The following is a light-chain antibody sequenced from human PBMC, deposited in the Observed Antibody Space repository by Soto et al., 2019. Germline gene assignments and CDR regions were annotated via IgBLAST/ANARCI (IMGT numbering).Light chain of an antibody. J-gene: IGLJ1*01. Sequence: QSALTQPASVSGSPGQSITISCTRTSSDVGGYNSVSWYRQDPGKAPKLMIYDVTNRPSGVSNRFSGSKSGNTASLTISGLQAGDEADYYGSSFTSSITYVFGTGTNVTVL. CDR1: SSDVGGYNS. V-gene: IGLV2-14*01. CDR2: DVT. CDR3: SSFTSSITYV.